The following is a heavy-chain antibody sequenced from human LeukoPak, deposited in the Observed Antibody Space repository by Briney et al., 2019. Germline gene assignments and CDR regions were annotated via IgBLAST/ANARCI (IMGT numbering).Heavy chain of an antibody. CDR3: ARQDALGKYPPPSYMDV. Sequence: SQSLSLTCTVSGGPVNSYNWNWIRQPPRKGLEWIGYISETGRHKCTSSLEKRVPLSLDRAKNLFSLSLRAATVADSAVYYWARQDALGKYPPPSYMDVWGKGTTVIVS. V-gene: IGHV4-59*08. D-gene: IGHD3-16*01. J-gene: IGHJ6*03. CDR1: GGPVNSYN. CDR2: ISETGRH.